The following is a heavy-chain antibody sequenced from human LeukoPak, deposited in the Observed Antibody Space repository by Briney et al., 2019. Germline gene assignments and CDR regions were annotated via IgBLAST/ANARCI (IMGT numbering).Heavy chain of an antibody. CDR2: IKSKTDGGTT. CDR1: GFTFSNAW. V-gene: IGHV3-15*01. CDR3: AKDPLAITGYFDWNPCPPDY. J-gene: IGHJ4*02. D-gene: IGHD3-9*01. Sequence: GGSLRLSCAASGFTFSNAWMSWVRQAPGKGLEWVGRIKSKTDGGTTDYAAPVKGRFTISRDDSKNTLYLQMNSLRAEDTAVYYCAKDPLAITGYFDWNPCPPDYWGQGTLVTVSS.